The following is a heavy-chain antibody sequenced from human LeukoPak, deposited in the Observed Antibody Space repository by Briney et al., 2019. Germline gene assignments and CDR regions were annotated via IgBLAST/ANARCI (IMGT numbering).Heavy chain of an antibody. V-gene: IGHV1-69*06. CDR1: GGTFSSYA. CDR2: IIPIFGTA. CDR3: ATRKRGYSGYEDF. J-gene: IGHJ4*02. Sequence: SVKVSCKASGGTFSSYAISWVRQAPGQGLEWMGRIIPIFGTANYAQKFQGRVTITADKSTSTAYMELSSLRSEDTAVYYCATRKRGYSGYEDFWGQGTLVTVSS. D-gene: IGHD5-12*01.